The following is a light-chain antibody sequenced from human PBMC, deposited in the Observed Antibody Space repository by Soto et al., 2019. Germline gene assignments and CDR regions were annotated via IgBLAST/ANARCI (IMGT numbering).Light chain of an antibody. CDR2: SNS. Sequence: QSALTQPPSASGTPGQRVTISCSGSSSNIGSKSVNWYQQLPGTAPKLLIHSNSQRPSGVPDRFSGSKSGTSAYLAISGLQSEDEADYHCAAWDDSLSGPVFGGGTKVTVL. J-gene: IGLJ3*02. CDR1: SSNIGSKS. CDR3: AAWDDSLSGPV. V-gene: IGLV1-44*01.